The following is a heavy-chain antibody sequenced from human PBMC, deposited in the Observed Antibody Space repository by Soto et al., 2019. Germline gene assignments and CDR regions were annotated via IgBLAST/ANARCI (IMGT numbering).Heavy chain of an antibody. V-gene: IGHV4-31*03. D-gene: IGHD3-10*01. CDR2: IYFSGSN. CDR3: LREKSSPPHYFYGLDV. CDR1: GGSISGGGYY. J-gene: IGHJ6*02. Sequence: PSETLSLTCRVSGGSISGGGYYLTWLRQHPGKGLEWIGCIYFSGSNYYNPSLKNRVTISVDRSKNQFSLRLSSMTAADTAVYYCLREKSSPPHYFYGLDVGGQGITVT.